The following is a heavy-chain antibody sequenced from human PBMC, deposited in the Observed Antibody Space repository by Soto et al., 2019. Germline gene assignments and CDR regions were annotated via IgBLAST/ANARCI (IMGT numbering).Heavy chain of an antibody. Sequence: SCAASGFTFSIYSMNWVRQAPGKGLEWLSYISSGSSTISYADSVKGRFTISRDNAKNSLFLQMNSLRAEDTAVYYCARVGWAAYHHYMDVWGKGTTVTVSS. D-gene: IGHD3-16*01. V-gene: IGHV3-48*01. CDR2: ISSGSSTI. CDR1: GFTFSIYS. CDR3: ARVGWAAYHHYMDV. J-gene: IGHJ6*03.